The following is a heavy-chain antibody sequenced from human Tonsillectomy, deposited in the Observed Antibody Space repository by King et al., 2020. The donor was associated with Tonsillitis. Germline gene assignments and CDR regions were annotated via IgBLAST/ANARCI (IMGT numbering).Heavy chain of an antibody. CDR1: GGSISIYY. D-gene: IGHD3-16*02. J-gene: IGHJ4*02. Sequence: QLQESGPGLVKPSETLSLTCTVSGGSISIYYWSWIRQPPGKGLEWVGYIYHSGSTSYNPSLKSRVTISVDTSKNQFSLKLSSVSAADTAVYYCARGVNDYVWGSYRYEYWGQGTLVTVSS. CDR3: ARGVNDYVWGSYRYEY. V-gene: IGHV4-59*01. CDR2: IYHSGST.